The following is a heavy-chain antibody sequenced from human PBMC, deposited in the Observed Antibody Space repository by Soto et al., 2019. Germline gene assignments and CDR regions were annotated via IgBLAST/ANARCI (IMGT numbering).Heavy chain of an antibody. Sequence: SETLSLTCSVSGGSISTSRSYWAWIRQPPGKGLEWLANIFYSGSTFYNPSLPSRVSVSVDTSKNEFSLKLRSVTAADTAVYYCARQPTTGDTDLWFDPWGQGTLVTVSS. J-gene: IGHJ5*02. D-gene: IGHD2-21*01. CDR1: GGSISTSRSY. V-gene: IGHV4-39*01. CDR2: IFYSGST. CDR3: ARQPTTGDTDLWFDP.